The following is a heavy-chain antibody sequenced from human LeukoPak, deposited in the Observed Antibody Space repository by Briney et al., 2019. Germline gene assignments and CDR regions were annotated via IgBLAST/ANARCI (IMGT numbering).Heavy chain of an antibody. D-gene: IGHD2-2*01. CDR1: GGSISSSSYY. CDR3: ARLPNIVVVPAGAFDY. J-gene: IGHJ4*02. V-gene: IGHV4-39*01. CDR2: IYYSGST. Sequence: PSETLSLTCTVSGGSISSSSYYWGWIRQPPGKGLEWIGSIYYSGSTYYNPSLKSRVTISVDTSKNQFSLKLSSVTAADTAVYYCARLPNIVVVPAGAFDYWGQGTLVTVSS.